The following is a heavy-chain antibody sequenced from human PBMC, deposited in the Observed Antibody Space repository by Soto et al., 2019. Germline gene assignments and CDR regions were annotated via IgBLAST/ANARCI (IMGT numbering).Heavy chain of an antibody. CDR2: IHPSGST. J-gene: IGHJ4*02. Sequence: SETLSLTCAVYGGSFSGYYWTWIRQPPGKGLEWIGEIHPSGSTNYNPSLKSRVTISADTSKNQFSLKLTSVTAADTAVYYCGKVLIGATRHTDFDSWGQGTLVTVSS. CDR3: GKVLIGATRHTDFDS. V-gene: IGHV4-34*01. CDR1: GGSFSGYY. D-gene: IGHD2-21*01.